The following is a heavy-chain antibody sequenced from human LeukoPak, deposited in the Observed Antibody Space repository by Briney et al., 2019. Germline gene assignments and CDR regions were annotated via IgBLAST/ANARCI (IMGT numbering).Heavy chain of an antibody. CDR1: GGSIRSNFYY. CDR3: TRRAGTDSNGAFDI. D-gene: IGHD6-19*01. CDR2: INHSGST. Sequence: PSETLSLTCTVSGGSIRSNFYYWGWIRQPPGKGLEWIGEINHSGSTNSNPSLKSRVTISVDKSKNQFSLNLSSVTAADTAVYYCTRRAGTDSNGAFDIWGQGTVVTVSS. V-gene: IGHV4-39*07. J-gene: IGHJ3*02.